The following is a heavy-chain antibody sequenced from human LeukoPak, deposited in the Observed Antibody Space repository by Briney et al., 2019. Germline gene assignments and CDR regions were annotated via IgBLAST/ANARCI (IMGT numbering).Heavy chain of an antibody. CDR3: AKDAPDYYGSGSFHY. J-gene: IGHJ4*02. Sequence: PGGSLRLSCAASGFTFSSYGMHWVRQAPGKGLEWVAVISYDGSNKYYADSVKGRFTISRDNSKNTLYLQMNSLRAEDTAVYYCAKDAPDYYGSGSFHYWGQGTLVTVSS. CDR1: GFTFSSYG. D-gene: IGHD3-10*01. V-gene: IGHV3-30*18. CDR2: ISYDGSNK.